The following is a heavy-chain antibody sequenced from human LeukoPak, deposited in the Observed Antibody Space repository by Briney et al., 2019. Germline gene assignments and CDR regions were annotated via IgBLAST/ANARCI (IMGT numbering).Heavy chain of an antibody. J-gene: IGHJ4*02. Sequence: PSETLSLTCAVYGGSFSGYYWSWIRQPPGKGLEWIGEINHSGSTNYNPSLKSRVTISVDTSKNQFSLKRSSVTAADTAVYYCARGRYYDYVWGSYRYTGTFDYWGQGTLVTVSS. CDR2: INHSGST. CDR1: GGSFSGYY. CDR3: ARGRYYDYVWGSYRYTGTFDY. V-gene: IGHV4-34*01. D-gene: IGHD3-16*02.